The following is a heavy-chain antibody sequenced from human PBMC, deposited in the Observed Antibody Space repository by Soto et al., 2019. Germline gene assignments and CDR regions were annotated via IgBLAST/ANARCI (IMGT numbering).Heavy chain of an antibody. CDR3: ARMGSGEHGDFDY. Sequence: ASVKVSCKASGGTFSSYAINWVRQAPGQGLEWMGWINPNIGSTNYAQKFQGWVTMTRDTSISTAYMELSRLRSDDTAVYYCARMGSGEHGDFDYWGQGTLVTVSS. CDR2: INPNIGST. J-gene: IGHJ4*02. V-gene: IGHV1-2*04. D-gene: IGHD6-19*01. CDR1: GGTFSSYA.